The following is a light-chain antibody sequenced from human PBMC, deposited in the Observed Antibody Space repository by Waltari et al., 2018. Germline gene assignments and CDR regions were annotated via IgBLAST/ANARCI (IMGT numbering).Light chain of an antibody. J-gene: IGKJ1*01. CDR2: KTS. V-gene: IGKV1-5*03. CDR1: QSISDW. CDR3: QEYYSFSRT. Sequence: DIQMTQSPSALSASVGDSVTITCRASQSISDWVAWYQQKPGKAPKLLIYKTSHLESGVPSRFSGSGSGTEFTLAISSLQPDDSATYYCQEYYSFSRTFGQGTKVEIK.